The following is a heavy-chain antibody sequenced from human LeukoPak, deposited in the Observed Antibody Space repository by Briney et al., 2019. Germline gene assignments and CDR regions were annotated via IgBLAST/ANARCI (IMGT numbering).Heavy chain of an antibody. CDR3: AKDTRDYYDSGGYYYPGYFDY. D-gene: IGHD3-22*01. Sequence: GGSLRLSCAASGFTFSSYSMNWVRQAPGKGLEWVSSISSSSSYIHYADSVKGRFTISRDNARNSLDLQMNSLRGEDTAVYYCAKDTRDYYDSGGYYYPGYFDYWGQGTLVTVSS. V-gene: IGHV3-21*01. CDR2: ISSSSSYI. J-gene: IGHJ4*02. CDR1: GFTFSSYS.